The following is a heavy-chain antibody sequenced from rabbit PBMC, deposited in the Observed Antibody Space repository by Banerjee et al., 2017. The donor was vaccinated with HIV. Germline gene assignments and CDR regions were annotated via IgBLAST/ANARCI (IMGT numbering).Heavy chain of an antibody. Sequence: QSLEESGGDLVKPGASLTLTCTASGFDFSSNAMCWVRQAPGKGLEWIGCIYVGASADTYYASWVRSRFTISKTSSTTVTLQMTSLTAADTATYFCARGENIGYGHGTFYLWGKAPWSPS. J-gene: IGHJ4*01. CDR3: ARGENIGYGHGTFYL. CDR2: IYVGASADT. CDR1: GFDFSSNA. V-gene: IGHV1S40*01. D-gene: IGHD6-1*01.